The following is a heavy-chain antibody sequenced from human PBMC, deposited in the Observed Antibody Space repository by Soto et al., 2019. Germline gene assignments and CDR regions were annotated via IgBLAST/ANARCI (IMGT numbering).Heavy chain of an antibody. CDR1: GYTFTSYD. D-gene: IGHD6-19*01. Sequence: ASVKVSCKASGYTFTSYDINWVRQATGQGLEWMGWMNPNSGNTGYAQKFQGRVTMTRNTSISTAYMELSSLRSEDTAVYYCARAKSYSSGWYSFDPWGQGTLVTVSS. J-gene: IGHJ5*02. CDR3: ARAKSYSSGWYSFDP. V-gene: IGHV1-8*01. CDR2: MNPNSGNT.